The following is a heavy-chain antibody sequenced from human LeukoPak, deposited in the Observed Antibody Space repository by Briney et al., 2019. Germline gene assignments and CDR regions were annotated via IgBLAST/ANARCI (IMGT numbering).Heavy chain of an antibody. V-gene: IGHV3-21*01. CDR1: GFIFSSYS. J-gene: IGHJ4*02. D-gene: IGHD3-16*01. CDR2: ISFVSTYI. Sequence: GGSLRLSCAASGFIFSSYSMNWVRQAPGKGLEWVSSISFVSTYIYYAESVKGRFTISRDNAKNSLYLQMNSLRAEDTAVYYCARAADHHGGFDYWGPGTLVTVSS. CDR3: ARAADHHGGFDY.